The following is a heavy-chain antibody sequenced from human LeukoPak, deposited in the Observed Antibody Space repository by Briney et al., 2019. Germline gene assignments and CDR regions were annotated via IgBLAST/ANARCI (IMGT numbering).Heavy chain of an antibody. Sequence: GGSLRLSCAAFGFTFSDYYMTWIRQAPGKGLEWVSYIGGSSTTIYYADSVKGRFTISRDNTRNSLFLQMNSLRAEDTAVYYCARDAGNSYFDYWAQGTLVTVSS. CDR2: IGGSSTTI. CDR1: GFTFSDYY. V-gene: IGHV3-11*01. J-gene: IGHJ4*02. CDR3: ARDAGNSYFDY. D-gene: IGHD4-23*01.